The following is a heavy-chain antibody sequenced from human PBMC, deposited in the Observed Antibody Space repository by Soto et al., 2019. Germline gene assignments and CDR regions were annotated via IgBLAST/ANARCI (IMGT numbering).Heavy chain of an antibody. J-gene: IGHJ6*02. CDR1: GFTFSDYY. V-gene: IGHV3-11*01. Sequence: LSLTCAASGFTFSDYYMSWIRQAPGKGLEWVSYISSSGSTIYYADSVKGRFTISRDNAKNSLYLQMNSLRAEDTAVYYCARSLRRGTRAGMDVWGQGTTVTVSS. CDR2: ISSSGSTI. CDR3: ARSLRRGTRAGMDV. D-gene: IGHD3-16*01.